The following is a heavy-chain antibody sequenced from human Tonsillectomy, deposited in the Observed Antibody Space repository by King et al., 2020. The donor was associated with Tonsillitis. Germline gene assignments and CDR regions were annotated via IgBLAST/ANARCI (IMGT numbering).Heavy chain of an antibody. CDR3: AKDQREVLLWFGERYYYYGMDV. CDR2: ISYDGSNK. Sequence: QLVQSGGGVVQPGRSLRLSCAASGFTFSSYGMHWVRQAPGKGLEWVAVISYDGSNKYYADSVKGRFTISRDNSKNTLYLQMNSLRAEDTAVYYCAKDQREVLLWFGERYYYYGMDVWGQGTTVTVSS. D-gene: IGHD3-10*01. CDR1: GFTFSSYG. V-gene: IGHV3-30*18. J-gene: IGHJ6*02.